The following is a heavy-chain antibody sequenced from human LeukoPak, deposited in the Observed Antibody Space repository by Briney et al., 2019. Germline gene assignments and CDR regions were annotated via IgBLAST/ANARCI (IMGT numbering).Heavy chain of an antibody. CDR2: ISGSGFST. J-gene: IGHJ4*02. CDR1: GFTFTTNV. CDR3: TTDPSVYYDSSGYRFDY. D-gene: IGHD3-22*01. V-gene: IGHV3-23*01. Sequence: GGSLRLSCATSGFTFTTNVMSWVRQAPGKGLEWVSGISGSGFSTYYADSVKGRFTISRDNSKNTLYLQMNSLKTEDTAVYYCTTDPSVYYDSSGYRFDYWGQGTLVTVSS.